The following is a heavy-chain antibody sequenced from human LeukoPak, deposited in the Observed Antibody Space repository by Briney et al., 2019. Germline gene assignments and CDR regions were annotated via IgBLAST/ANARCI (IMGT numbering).Heavy chain of an antibody. CDR3: AKDRYSSSWYQDY. D-gene: IGHD6-13*01. CDR1: GFTFDDYA. J-gene: IGHJ4*02. CDR2: ISWNSGSI. Sequence: GGSLRLSCAASGFTFDDYAMHWVRQAPGKGLEWVSGISWNSGSIGYADSVKGRFTISRDNAKNSLYLQMNSLRAEDTALYYCAKDRYSSSWYQDYWGQGTLVTVSP. V-gene: IGHV3-9*01.